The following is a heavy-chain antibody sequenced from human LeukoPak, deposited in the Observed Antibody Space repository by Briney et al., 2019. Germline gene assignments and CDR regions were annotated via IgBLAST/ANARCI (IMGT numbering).Heavy chain of an antibody. CDR1: GGSFSGYY. D-gene: IGHD4-23*01. CDR2: INHSGST. CDR3: AREDYGGNRIFDY. Sequence: SETLSLTCAVYGGSFSGYYWSWLRQPPGKGLEWIGEINHSGSTNYNPSLKSRVTISVDTSKNQFSLKLSSVTAADTAVYYCAREDYGGNRIFDYWGQGTLVTVSS. J-gene: IGHJ4*02. V-gene: IGHV4-34*01.